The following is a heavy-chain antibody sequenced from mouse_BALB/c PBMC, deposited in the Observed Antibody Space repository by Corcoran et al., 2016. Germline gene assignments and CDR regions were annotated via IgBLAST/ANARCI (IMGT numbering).Heavy chain of an antibody. D-gene: IGHD4-1*01. CDR2: IDPSNGNT. J-gene: IGHJ1*01. V-gene: IGHV14-3*02. Sequence: VQLKQYGTELVKPGASVKLACTPAGFNLKDTYMHWVKQRPEHGLGWFGRIDPSNGNTKYDPKFQGKATITADTSSNTAYLQLSSLTSEDTAVYYCANWDWYFDVWGAGTTVTVSS. CDR1: GFNLKDTY. CDR3: ANWDWYFDV.